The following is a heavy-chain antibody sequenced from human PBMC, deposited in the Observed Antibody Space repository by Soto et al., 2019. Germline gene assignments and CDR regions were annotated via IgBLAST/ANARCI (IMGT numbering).Heavy chain of an antibody. CDR1: GGSISSGGYY. Sequence: SETLSLTCTVSGGSISSGGYYWSWIRQHPGKGLEWIGYIYYSGSTYYNPSLKSRVTISVDTSKNQFSLKLSSVTAADTAVYYCARGSEDYSDAYYYYGMDVWGQGTTVTVSS. CDR3: ARGSEDYSDAYYYYGMDV. D-gene: IGHD4-17*01. CDR2: IYYSGST. V-gene: IGHV4-31*03. J-gene: IGHJ6*02.